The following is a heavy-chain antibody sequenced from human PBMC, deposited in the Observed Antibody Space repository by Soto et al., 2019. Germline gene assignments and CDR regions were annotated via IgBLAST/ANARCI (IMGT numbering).Heavy chain of an antibody. D-gene: IGHD6-6*01. CDR1: RFTFSSYA. J-gene: IGHJ6*03. Sequence: GGSLRLSCSASRFTFSSYAMHWVRQAPGKGLEYVSAISSNGGSTYYANSVKGRFTISRDNSKNTLYLQMGSLRAEDMAVYYCARGSIAARSYNYYYMYVWGKGTTVTVSS. CDR2: ISSNGGST. V-gene: IGHV3-64*01. CDR3: ARGSIAARSYNYYYMYV.